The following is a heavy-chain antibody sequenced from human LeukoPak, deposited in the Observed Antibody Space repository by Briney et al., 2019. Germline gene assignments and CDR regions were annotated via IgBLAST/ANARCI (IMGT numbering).Heavy chain of an antibody. Sequence: NAGGSLRLSCAASGFTFSDYWMSWVRQAPGKGLEWVGRIKSKTDGGTTDYAAPVKGRFTISRDDSENTLYLQMNSPKTEDTAVYYCTTRAAGDYWGQGTLVTVSS. CDR1: GFTFSDYW. D-gene: IGHD2-15*01. J-gene: IGHJ4*02. CDR2: IKSKTDGGTT. V-gene: IGHV3-15*01. CDR3: TTRAAGDY.